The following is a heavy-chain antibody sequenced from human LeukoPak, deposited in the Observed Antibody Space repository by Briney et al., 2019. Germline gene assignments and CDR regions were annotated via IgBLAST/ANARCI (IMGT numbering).Heavy chain of an antibody. CDR1: GFTFSSYG. V-gene: IGHV3-30*02. CDR3: AKDMAVVVPAASRAFDI. J-gene: IGHJ3*02. Sequence: GGSLRLSCAASGFTFSSYGMHWVRQAPGKGLEWEAFIRYDGSNKYYADSVRGRFTISRDNSKNTLYLQMNSLRAEDTAVYYCAKDMAVVVPAASRAFDIWGQGTMVTVSS. D-gene: IGHD2-2*01. CDR2: IRYDGSNK.